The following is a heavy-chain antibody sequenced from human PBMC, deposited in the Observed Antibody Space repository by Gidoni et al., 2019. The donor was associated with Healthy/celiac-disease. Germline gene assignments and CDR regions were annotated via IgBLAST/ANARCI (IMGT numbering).Heavy chain of an antibody. CDR1: GDSLTSHW. CDR2: IYPGDSDT. Sequence: EVQLVQPGAEVKKPGESLKISGKGSGDSLTSHWIGWVRQRPGKGLEWMGIIYPGDSDTSYSPSFQGQVTISADKSISTAYLQWSSLKASDTAMYYCARWDSSGRVWYGMDVWGQGTTVTVSS. J-gene: IGHJ6*02. D-gene: IGHD6-19*01. CDR3: ARWDSSGRVWYGMDV. V-gene: IGHV5-51*01.